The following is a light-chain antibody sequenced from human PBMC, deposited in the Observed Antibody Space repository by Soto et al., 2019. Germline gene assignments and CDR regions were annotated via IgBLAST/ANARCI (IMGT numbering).Light chain of an antibody. CDR1: SSDVGGYNS. CDR2: DVS. V-gene: IGLV2-14*01. CDR3: GSYTGRNSLL. J-gene: IGLJ2*01. Sequence: QSALTQPASVSGSPGQSITISCTGTSSDVGGYNSVSWYQQHPGKAPRLMIYDVSTRPSGFSNRFSGSNSGITATLTIAGVHDEDEGDYYCGSYTGRNSLLFGGRTKVTVL.